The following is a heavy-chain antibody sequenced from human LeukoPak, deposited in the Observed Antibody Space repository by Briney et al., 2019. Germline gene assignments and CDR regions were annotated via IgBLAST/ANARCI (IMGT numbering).Heavy chain of an antibody. D-gene: IGHD3-22*01. CDR2: SNHSGST. J-gene: IGHJ4*02. Sequence: SETLSLTCAVYGGSFSGYYWSWIRRPPGKGLEWIGESNHSGSTNYNPSLKSRVNISVDTSKNQFSLKLSSVTAADTAVYYCARVRDTYYYDSSGQQFDYWGQGTLVTVSS. CDR3: ARVRDTYYYDSSGQQFDY. V-gene: IGHV4-34*01. CDR1: GGSFSGYY.